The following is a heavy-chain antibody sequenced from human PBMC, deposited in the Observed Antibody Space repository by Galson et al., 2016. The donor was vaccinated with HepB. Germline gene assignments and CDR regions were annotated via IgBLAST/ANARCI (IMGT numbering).Heavy chain of an antibody. CDR3: ANHRG. CDR2: INQDGSEK. V-gene: IGHV3-7*03. J-gene: IGHJ4*02. CDR1: GFIFSNYW. Sequence: SLRLSCAVSGFIFSNYWMTWVRQAPGKGLEWVANINQDGSEKNYVDSVKGRFTISRDDAKNSLYLQMNSLRAEDTAVFYCANHRGWGQGTLVTVSS. D-gene: IGHD1-14*01.